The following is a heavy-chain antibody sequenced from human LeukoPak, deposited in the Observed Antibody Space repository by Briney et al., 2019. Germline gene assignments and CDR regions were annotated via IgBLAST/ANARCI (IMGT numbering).Heavy chain of an antibody. V-gene: IGHV3-30-3*01. D-gene: IGHD2-15*01. CDR3: APIAATGSFGY. CDR1: GFTFSSYA. J-gene: IGHJ4*02. CDR2: ISYDGSNK. Sequence: GGSLRLSCAASGFTFSSYAMHWVRQAPGKGLEWVAVISYDGSNKYYADSVKGRFTISRDNSKNTLYLQMNSLRAEDTAVYYCAPIAATGSFGYWGQGTLVTVSS.